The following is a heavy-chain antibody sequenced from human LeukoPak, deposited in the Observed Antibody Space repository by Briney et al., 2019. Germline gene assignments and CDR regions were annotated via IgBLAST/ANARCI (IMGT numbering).Heavy chain of an antibody. J-gene: IGHJ3*02. V-gene: IGHV3-66*01. CDR1: GFTVSSNY. D-gene: IGHD2-2*02. CDR2: IYSGAST. CDR3: ARDGPLPPNCSSSSCYREDRAFDI. Sequence: GGSLRLSCAASGFTVSSNYMSWVRQAPGKGLEWVSVIYSGASTYYADSVKGRFTISRDNSKNTLYLQMNSLRAEDTAVYYCARDGPLPPNCSSSSCYREDRAFDIWGQGTMVTVSS.